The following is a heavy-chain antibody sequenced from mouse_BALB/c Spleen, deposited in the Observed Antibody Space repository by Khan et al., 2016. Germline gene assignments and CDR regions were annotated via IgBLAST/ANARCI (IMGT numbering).Heavy chain of an antibody. CDR2: ISSGSSTI. CDR3: ERDYYGNHYYAMDY. Sequence: EVELVESGGGLVQPGGSRKLSCAASGFTFSSFGMHWVRQAPEKGLEWVAYISSGSSTIYYADTVKGRFTISRDNPKNTLFLQMTSLRSEDTAMXYCERDYYGNHYYAMDYWGQGTSVTVSS. J-gene: IGHJ4*01. V-gene: IGHV5-17*02. D-gene: IGHD2-1*01. CDR1: GFTFSSFG.